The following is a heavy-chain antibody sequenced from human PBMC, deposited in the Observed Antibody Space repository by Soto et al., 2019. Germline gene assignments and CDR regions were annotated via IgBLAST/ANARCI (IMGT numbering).Heavy chain of an antibody. D-gene: IGHD3-10*01. Sequence: EVQLVESGGGLVEPGGSLRLSCAASGFTFSSFTMNWVRQAPGKGLEWVSSISSTGSYMYYADSMKGRFTISRDNAKNSLYLQMNSLRAEDTAVYYCVRDKETMVRGVALNWFDPWGQGTLVTVSS. V-gene: IGHV3-21*01. CDR1: GFTFSSFT. J-gene: IGHJ5*02. CDR2: ISSTGSYM. CDR3: VRDKETMVRGVALNWFDP.